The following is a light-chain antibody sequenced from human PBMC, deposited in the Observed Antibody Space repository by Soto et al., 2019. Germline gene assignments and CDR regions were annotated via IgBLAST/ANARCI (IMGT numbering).Light chain of an antibody. J-gene: IGLJ1*01. CDR1: SSNIGGYNV. CDR3: CSYVGATTYV. CDR2: EAN. Sequence: QSALTQPASVSGSPGQSITISCSGTSSNIGGYNVVSWYQQHPGNAPKVIFYEANKRPSGVSNRFSGSISGTTASLTISGLQADDEADYYCCSYVGATTYVFGSGTKVTVL. V-gene: IGLV2-23*01.